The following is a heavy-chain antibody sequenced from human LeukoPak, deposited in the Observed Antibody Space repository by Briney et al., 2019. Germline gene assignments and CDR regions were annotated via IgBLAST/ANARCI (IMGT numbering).Heavy chain of an antibody. V-gene: IGHV3-23*01. CDR1: GFTFSSYT. CDR3: AKVVRAAAGSLVGYFDY. Sequence: PGGSLRLSCAASGFTFSSYTMSWVRQAPGKGLEWVSAISGSGGSTYYADSVKGRFTISRDNSKNTVYLQMNSLRAEDTAVYYCAKVVRAAAGSLVGYFDYWGQGTLVTVSS. D-gene: IGHD6-13*01. J-gene: IGHJ4*02. CDR2: ISGSGGST.